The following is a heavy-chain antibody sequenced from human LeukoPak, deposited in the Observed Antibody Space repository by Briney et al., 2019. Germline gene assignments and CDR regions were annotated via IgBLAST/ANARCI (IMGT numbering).Heavy chain of an antibody. Sequence: PGGSLRLSCAASGFTFSSYAMHWVRQAPGKGLEWVAVISYDGSNKYYADSVKGRFTISRDNSKNTLYLQMNSLRAEDTAVYYCARGHLYSSSFPSYFDYWGQGTLVTVSS. J-gene: IGHJ4*02. CDR2: ISYDGSNK. CDR3: ARGHLYSSSFPSYFDY. V-gene: IGHV3-30-3*01. D-gene: IGHD6-6*01. CDR1: GFTFSSYA.